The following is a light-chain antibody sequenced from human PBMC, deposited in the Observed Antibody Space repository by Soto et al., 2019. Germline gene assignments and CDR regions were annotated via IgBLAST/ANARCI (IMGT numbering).Light chain of an antibody. V-gene: IGKV3-20*01. CDR3: QQYGSSPRT. CDR2: GTS. Sequence: IVLTQSPGTLSLSPGERATLSCRASQNVGSRYLAWYQQKPGQAPRLLSYGTSNSATGIPDRFSGSGSGTDFSLTISTLEPGDLAVYYCQQYGSSPRTFGQGTKVEIK. J-gene: IGKJ1*01. CDR1: QNVGSRY.